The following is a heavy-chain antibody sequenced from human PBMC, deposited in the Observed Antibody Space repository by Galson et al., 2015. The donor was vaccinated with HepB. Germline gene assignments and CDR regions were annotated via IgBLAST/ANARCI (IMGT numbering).Heavy chain of an antibody. V-gene: IGHV3-15*01. CDR2: IKSKPDGGTT. CDR3: TTLWAGATDKD. CDR1: TFIFSTYS. Sequence: SLRLSCAASTFIFSTYSMNWVRQAPGKGLEWVGRIKSKPDGGTTDYAAPVKGRFTISRDDSKNTLYLQMNSLKTEDTAVYYCTTLWAGATDKDWGQGTLVTVSS. J-gene: IGHJ4*02. D-gene: IGHD1-26*01.